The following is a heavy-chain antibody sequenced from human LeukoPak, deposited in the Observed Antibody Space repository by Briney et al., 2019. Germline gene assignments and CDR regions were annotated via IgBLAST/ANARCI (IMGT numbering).Heavy chain of an antibody. Sequence: HPSENLSLTCTVPAGSISSSNYFWGWIRQPPGKALVWIVTICYSGRTYYNTSLKSLVSISLDTSNKHFSLRRTSTTAADTSVYFCARGYFDGALPRYFALWGRATLLTVYS. CDR3: ARGYFDGALPRYFAL. CDR2: ICYSGRT. V-gene: IGHV4-39*02. CDR1: AGSISSSNYF. J-gene: IGHJ2*01. D-gene: IGHD4/OR15-4a*01.